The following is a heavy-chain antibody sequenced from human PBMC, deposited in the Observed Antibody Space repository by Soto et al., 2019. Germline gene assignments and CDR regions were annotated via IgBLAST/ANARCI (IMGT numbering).Heavy chain of an antibody. CDR2: TYYSGST. D-gene: IGHD6-6*01. CDR3: ARDVLPDSSSPHYYYGMDV. J-gene: IGHJ6*02. CDR1: GGSISSYY. Sequence: PSETLSLTCTVSGGSISSYYWSWIRQPPGKGLEWIGYTYYSGSTNYSPSLKSRIIISLDTSKNQFSLKLSSVTAADTAVYYCARDVLPDSSSPHYYYGMDVWGQGTTVTVSS. V-gene: IGHV4-59*01.